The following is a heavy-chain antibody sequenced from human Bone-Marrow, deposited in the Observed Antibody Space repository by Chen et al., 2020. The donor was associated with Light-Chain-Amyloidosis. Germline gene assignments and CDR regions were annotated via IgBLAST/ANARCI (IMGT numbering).Heavy chain of an antibody. J-gene: IGHJ3*01. V-gene: IGHV3-9*01. Sequence: EVQLVESGGGLVQPGRSLRLSCAASGFTFDDYAMHWVRQAPGKGLAWVAGISWSSGSIGYADSLKGRITISRDNAESSLYLEVHSLRPEDTAFYYCAKDLGSGDYHRSGYYHFDFLDVWGRGTMVTVSS. CDR2: ISWSSGSI. CDR1: GFTFDDYA. D-gene: IGHD3-22*01. CDR3: AKDLGSGDYHRSGYYHFDFLDV.